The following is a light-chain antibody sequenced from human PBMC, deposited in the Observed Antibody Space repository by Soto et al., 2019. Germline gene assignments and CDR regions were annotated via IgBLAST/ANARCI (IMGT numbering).Light chain of an antibody. CDR3: QQYNNWPPIT. J-gene: IGKJ5*01. CDR1: QSVSNN. V-gene: IGKV3-15*01. Sequence: EIMMTQSPATLFVSPGERATLSCRASQSVSNNLAWYQQKPGQAPRLLLYYASTRATGIPARFSGSGSGTEFTLTISSLQSEDFALYYCQQYNNWPPITCGQGTRLEIK. CDR2: YAS.